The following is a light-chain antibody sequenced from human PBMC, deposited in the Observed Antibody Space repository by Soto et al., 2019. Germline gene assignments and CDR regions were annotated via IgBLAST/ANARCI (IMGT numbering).Light chain of an antibody. CDR1: QSVSSSY. V-gene: IGKV3-20*01. CDR2: GAS. CDR3: QQYGSSPPT. J-gene: IGKJ1*01. Sequence: EIVLTQSPGPLSLSPGERATLSCRASQSVSSSYLAWYQQKPGQAPRLLIYGASSRATGIPDRFSGSGSGTDFRLTISRLEPEDFAGYYCQQYGSSPPTFGQGTKVEIK.